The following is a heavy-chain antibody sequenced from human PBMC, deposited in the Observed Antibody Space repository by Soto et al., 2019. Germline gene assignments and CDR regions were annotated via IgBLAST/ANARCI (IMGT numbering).Heavy chain of an antibody. D-gene: IGHD3-3*01. J-gene: IGHJ6*02. V-gene: IGHV3-72*01. CDR3: ASASPYYDFWSGYGTDYGMDV. CDR1: GFTFSDHY. CDR2: TRNKANSYTT. Sequence: GGSLRLSCAASGFTFSDHYMDWVRQAPGKGLEWVGRTRNKANSYTTEYAASVKGRFTISRDDSKNSLYLQMNSLKTEDTAVYYCASASPYYDFWSGYGTDYGMDVWGQGTTVTVSS.